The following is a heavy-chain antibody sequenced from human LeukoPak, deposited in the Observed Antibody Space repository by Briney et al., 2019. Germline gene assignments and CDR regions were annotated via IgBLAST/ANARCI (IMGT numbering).Heavy chain of an antibody. V-gene: IGHV3-33*06. D-gene: IGHD3-10*01. Sequence: PGRSLRLSCAASGFTFSSYGMHWVRQAPGKGLEWVAVIWYDGSNKYYADSVKGRFTISRDNSKNTLYLQMNSLRAEDTAVYYCAKPVRGVGVVAFDYWGPGTLVTVSS. CDR2: IWYDGSNK. CDR1: GFTFSSYG. CDR3: AKPVRGVGVVAFDY. J-gene: IGHJ4*02.